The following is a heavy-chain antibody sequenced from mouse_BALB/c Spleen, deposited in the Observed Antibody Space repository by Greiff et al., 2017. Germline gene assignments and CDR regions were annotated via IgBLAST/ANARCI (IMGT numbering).Heavy chain of an antibody. D-gene: IGHD1-1*01. V-gene: IGHV5-9-4*01. CDR2: ISSGGSYT. J-gene: IGHJ2*01. Sequence: EVQVVESGGGLVKPGGSLKLSCAASGFTFSSYAMSWVRQSPEKRLEWVAEISSGGSYTYYPDTVTGRFTISRDNAKNTLYLEMSSLRSEDTAMYYCARVLITPYYFDYWGQGTTLTVSS. CDR3: ARVLITPYYFDY. CDR1: GFTFSSYA.